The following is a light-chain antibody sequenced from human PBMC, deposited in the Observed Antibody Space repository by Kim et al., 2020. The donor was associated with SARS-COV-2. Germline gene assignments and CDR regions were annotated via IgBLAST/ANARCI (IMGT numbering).Light chain of an antibody. CDR1: QSIRSW. J-gene: IGKJ2*01. CDR3: QQYHIYAVT. V-gene: IGKV1-5*03. Sequence: DIQMTQSPSTLSASVGDRVTITCRASQSIRSWLAWYQQKPGKAPNLLIFKASSLESGVPSRFSGSGSGTEFTLTISSLQPDDFATYYCQQYHIYAVTFGQGTKLEI. CDR2: KAS.